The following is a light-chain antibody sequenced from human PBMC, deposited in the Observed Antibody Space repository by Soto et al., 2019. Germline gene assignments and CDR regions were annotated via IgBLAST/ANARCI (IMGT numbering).Light chain of an antibody. CDR2: AAS. CDR1: QAISGY. V-gene: IGKV1-39*01. J-gene: IGKJ3*01. CDR3: QQTNIIPFT. Sequence: DIQMTQSPASLSASVGDRVTVSCRAGQAISGYLNWYQQKPGKAPTLLIFAASTLQSGVPSRFSGSGSGTDFTLTINNLQTEDSATYFCQQTNIIPFTFGHGTKV.